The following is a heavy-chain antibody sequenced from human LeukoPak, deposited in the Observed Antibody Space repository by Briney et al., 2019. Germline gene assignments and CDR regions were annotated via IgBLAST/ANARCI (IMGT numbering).Heavy chain of an antibody. Sequence: KSSETLSLTCAVYGGSFSGYYWSWIRQPPGKGLEWIGEINHSGSTNYNPSLKSRVTISVDTSKNQFSLKLSSVTAADTAVYYCARDLSSFDYWGQGTLVTVSS. CDR2: INHSGST. CDR1: GGSFSGYY. V-gene: IGHV4-34*01. J-gene: IGHJ4*02. CDR3: ARDLSSFDY.